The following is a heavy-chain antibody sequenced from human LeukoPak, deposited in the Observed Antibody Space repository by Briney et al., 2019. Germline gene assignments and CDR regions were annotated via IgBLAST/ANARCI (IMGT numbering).Heavy chain of an antibody. CDR2: IIPIFGTA. V-gene: IGHV1-69*06. Sequence: SVKVSCKASGGTFSSYAISWVRQAPGQGLEWMGGIIPIFGTANYAQKFQGRVTITADKSTSTAYMGLSSLRSEDTAVYYCARASSSASRYYHMDVWGKGTTVTVSS. CDR1: GGTFSSYA. J-gene: IGHJ6*03. CDR3: ARASSSASRYYHMDV. D-gene: IGHD6-6*01.